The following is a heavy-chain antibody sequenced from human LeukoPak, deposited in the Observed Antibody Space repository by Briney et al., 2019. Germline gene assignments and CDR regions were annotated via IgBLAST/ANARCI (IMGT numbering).Heavy chain of an antibody. J-gene: IGHJ1*01. D-gene: IGHD6-13*01. CDR1: GGSFSGYY. Sequence: SETLSLTCAVYGGSFSGYYWSWIRQSPGKGLEWIGEINHSGSTNYNPSLKSRVTISVDTSKNQFSLKLSSVTAADTAVYYCARGPRRIAAAGTVRLRYLQHWGQGTLVTVSS. CDR2: INHSGST. CDR3: ARGPRRIAAAGTVRLRYLQH. V-gene: IGHV4-34*01.